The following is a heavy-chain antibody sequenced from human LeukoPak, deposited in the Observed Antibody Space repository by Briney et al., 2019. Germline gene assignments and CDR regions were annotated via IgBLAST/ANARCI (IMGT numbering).Heavy chain of an antibody. CDR2: ISGSGGST. CDR1: GFSFSDYW. CDR3: AKDFGDGYSF. D-gene: IGHD5-24*01. Sequence: GGSLRLSCVASGFSFSDYWMSWVRQAPGKGLEWVSAISGSGGSTYYADSVKGRFTISRDNSKNTLYLQMNSLRAEDTAVYYCAKDFGDGYSFWGQGTLVTVSS. V-gene: IGHV3-23*01. J-gene: IGHJ4*02.